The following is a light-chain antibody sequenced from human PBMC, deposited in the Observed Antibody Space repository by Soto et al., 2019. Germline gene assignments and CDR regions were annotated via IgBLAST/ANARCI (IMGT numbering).Light chain of an antibody. Sequence: QMTQSPSTLSASVGDTVTITCRASQSISTWLAWYQQKPGKAPKLLIYKASTLESGVPSRFSGSGSGTEFTLTISSRQPDDFATYYCQQYNSYSTFGQGTKVEIK. CDR1: QSISTW. CDR3: QQYNSYST. J-gene: IGKJ1*01. V-gene: IGKV1-5*03. CDR2: KAS.